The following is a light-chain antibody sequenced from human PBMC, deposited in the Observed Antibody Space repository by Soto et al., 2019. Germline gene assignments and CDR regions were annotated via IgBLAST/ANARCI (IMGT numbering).Light chain of an antibody. CDR2: EAA. CDR1: QYIHNY. CDR3: QQSNNYPWT. Sequence: DIQMTQSPSTLSASVGDRVTITCRASQYIHNYLAWYQQKPGEAPKLLIYEAANLESGVPSRFSGSGTGTEFTLTISRLQPDDFATYYCQQSNNYPWTFGQGTRGEI. J-gene: IGKJ1*01. V-gene: IGKV1-5*03.